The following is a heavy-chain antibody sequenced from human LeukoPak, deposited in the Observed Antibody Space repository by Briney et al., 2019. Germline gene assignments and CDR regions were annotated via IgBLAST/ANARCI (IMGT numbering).Heavy chain of an antibody. CDR1: GHTFSNYG. CDR3: ARVPPDYGDFGMDV. J-gene: IGHJ6*02. V-gene: IGHV1-69*04. CDR2: IIPILGIA. D-gene: IGHD4-17*01. Sequence: GASVKVSCKASGHTFSNYGFSWVRQAPGQGLEWMGRIIPILGIANYAQKFQGRVTITADKSTSTAYMELSSLRSEDTAVYYCARVPPDYGDFGMDVWGQGTTVTVSS.